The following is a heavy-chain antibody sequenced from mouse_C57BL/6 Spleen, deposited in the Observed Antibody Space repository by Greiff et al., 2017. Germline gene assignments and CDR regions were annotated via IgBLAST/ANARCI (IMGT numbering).Heavy chain of an antibody. CDR1: GYTFTGYW. D-gene: IGHD4-1*01. CDR3: ARGGTGTGAY. V-gene: IGHV1-9*01. Sequence: QVQLQQSGAELMKPGASVKLSCKATGYTFTGYWIEWVKQRPGHGLEWIGEINPSTGGTTYNQKFKAKATLTADKSSSTAYMQLSSLTSEDSAVYFCARGGTGTGAYWGQGTLVTVSA. CDR2: INPSTGGT. J-gene: IGHJ3*01.